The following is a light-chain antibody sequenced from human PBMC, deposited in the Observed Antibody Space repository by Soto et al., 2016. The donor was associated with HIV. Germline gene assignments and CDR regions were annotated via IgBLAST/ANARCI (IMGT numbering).Light chain of an antibody. V-gene: IGKV1-8*01. CDR1: QGISSY. Sequence: IRMTQSPSSLSASVGDRVTITCRASQGISSYLAWYQQKPGKAPKLLIYAASTLQSGVPSRFSGSGSGTDFTLTISSLQPEDFATYYCQQYYSTLGDTFGQGTKLEIK. CDR2: AAS. CDR3: QQYYSTLGDT. J-gene: IGKJ2*01.